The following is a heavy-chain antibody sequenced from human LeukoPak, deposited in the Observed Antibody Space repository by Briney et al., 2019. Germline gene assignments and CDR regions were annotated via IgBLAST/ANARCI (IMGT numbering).Heavy chain of an antibody. J-gene: IGHJ5*02. CDR2: ISSSSSTI. CDR3: ARGPQGLQWFIWFDP. D-gene: IGHD3-10*01. CDR1: GFTFSSYS. V-gene: IGHV3-48*01. Sequence: PGGTLRLSCAASGFTFSSYSMNWVRQAPGKGREWVSYISSSSSTIYYADSVKGRVTISRDNSKNSLYLQMNSLRAEDTAVYYCARGPQGLQWFIWFDPWGQGTLVTVSS.